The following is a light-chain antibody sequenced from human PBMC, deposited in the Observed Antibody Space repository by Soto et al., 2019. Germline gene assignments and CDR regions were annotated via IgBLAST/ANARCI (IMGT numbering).Light chain of an antibody. J-gene: IGKJ4*01. Sequence: EIVFTQSPGTLSLSPGERATLSCRASQSVSSSYLAWYQQKPGQAPRLLIYGASSRATGIPDRFSGSGSGTDFILTISRLEPEDFAVYYCQQYGSSLGVTFGGGTKVEIK. CDR2: GAS. V-gene: IGKV3-20*01. CDR3: QQYGSSLGVT. CDR1: QSVSSSY.